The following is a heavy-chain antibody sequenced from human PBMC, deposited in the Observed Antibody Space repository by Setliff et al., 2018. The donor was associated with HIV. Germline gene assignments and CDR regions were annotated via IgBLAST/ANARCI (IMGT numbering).Heavy chain of an antibody. V-gene: IGHV4-61*02. J-gene: IGHJ5*02. CDR2: IYTSGST. Sequence: SETLSLTCTVSGDSINSGNYYWSWIRQHPGKGLEWIGRIYTSGSTNYNPSLKSRVTMSVDTSKNQFSLKLRSVTAADTALYFCARLPWDYDSGYFGFDTWGRGTLVTVSS. CDR3: ARLPWDYDSGYFGFDT. CDR1: GDSINSGNYY. D-gene: IGHD5-12*01.